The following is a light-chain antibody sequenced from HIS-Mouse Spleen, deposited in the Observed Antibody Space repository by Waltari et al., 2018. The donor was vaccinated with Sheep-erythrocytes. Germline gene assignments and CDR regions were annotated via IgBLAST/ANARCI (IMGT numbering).Light chain of an antibody. CDR2: EDS. J-gene: IGLJ2*01. CDR1: AFPKKS. V-gene: IGLV3-10*01. CDR3: YSTDSSGNQV. Sequence: SYELTQPPSVSLSPGQTARITCSGDAFPKKSAYWYQQKSGQAPVLVIYEDSKRPSGIPEGFSGSSSGTMATLTISGAQVEDEADYYCYSTDSSGNQVFGGGTKLTVL.